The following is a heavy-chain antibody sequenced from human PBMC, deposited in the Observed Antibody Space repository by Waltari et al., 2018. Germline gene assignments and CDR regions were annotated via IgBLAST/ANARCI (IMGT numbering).Heavy chain of an antibody. CDR3: ARAPGIAAAGNPYNWFDP. CDR2: IYHSGST. CDR1: GYSISSGYY. Sequence: QVQLQESGPGLVKPSETLSLTCAVSGYSISSGYYWGWIRQPPGKGLEWIGSIYHSGSTYYNPPLKSRVTISVDTSKNQFSLKLSSVTAADTAVYYCARAPGIAAAGNPYNWFDPWGQGTLVTVSS. V-gene: IGHV4-38-2*01. D-gene: IGHD6-13*01. J-gene: IGHJ5*02.